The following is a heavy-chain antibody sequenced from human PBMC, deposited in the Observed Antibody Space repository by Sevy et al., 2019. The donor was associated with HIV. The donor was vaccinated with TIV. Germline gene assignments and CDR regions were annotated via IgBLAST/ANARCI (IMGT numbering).Heavy chain of an antibody. CDR1: KFPFRSNG. V-gene: IGHV3-30*02. D-gene: IGHD2-2*01. CDR3: AKDLRVVIPAAMQPADL. Sequence: GGSLRLSCVASKFPFRSNGFHWVRQPPGKGLEWLSYINFDGSDRKYADSVKGGFTVSRDNSKNTLYLQMNSLRAEDTAVYYCAKDLRVVIPAAMQPADLWGQGTLVTVSS. CDR2: INFDGSDR. J-gene: IGHJ5*02.